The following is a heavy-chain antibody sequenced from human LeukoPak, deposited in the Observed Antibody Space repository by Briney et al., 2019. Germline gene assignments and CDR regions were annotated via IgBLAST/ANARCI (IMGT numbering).Heavy chain of an antibody. D-gene: IGHD3-22*01. V-gene: IGHV5-51*01. Sequence: GESLKISCKGSGYSFTSYWIGWVRQMPGKGLEWMGIIYPGDSDTRYSPSFQGQVTISADKSISTAYLQWSSLKASDTAMYYCARLGYYYDSSGYSHWYIDLWGRGTLVTVSS. J-gene: IGHJ2*01. CDR3: ARLGYYYDSSGYSHWYIDL. CDR2: IYPGDSDT. CDR1: GYSFTSYW.